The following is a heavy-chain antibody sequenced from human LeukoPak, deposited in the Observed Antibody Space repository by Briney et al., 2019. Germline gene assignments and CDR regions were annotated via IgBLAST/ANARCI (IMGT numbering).Heavy chain of an antibody. Sequence: SQTLSLTCSVSGGSISSGDYYWSWIRQPPGKGLEWIGYIYYSGSTYYNPSLKSRVTISVDTSKSQFSLKLSSVTAADTAVYYCARVAINNWFDPWGQGTLVTVSS. J-gene: IGHJ5*02. V-gene: IGHV4-30-4*01. CDR2: IYYSGST. CDR1: GGSISSGDYY. D-gene: IGHD2-2*02. CDR3: ARVAINNWFDP.